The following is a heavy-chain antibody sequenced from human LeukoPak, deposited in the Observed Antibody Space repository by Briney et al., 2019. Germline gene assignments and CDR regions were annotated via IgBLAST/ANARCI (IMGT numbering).Heavy chain of an antibody. D-gene: IGHD3-22*01. CDR1: DGSITNYD. CDR3: ARDRVVVITNYYYGMDV. CDR2: IYYSGST. Sequence: SETLSLTCTVSDGSITNYDWSWVRQPPGKGLEWIGYIYYSGSTNYNPSLKSRVTISVDTSENQFSLKLSSVTAADTAVYYCARDRVVVITNYYYGMDVWGQGTTVTVSS. V-gene: IGHV4-59*01. J-gene: IGHJ6*02.